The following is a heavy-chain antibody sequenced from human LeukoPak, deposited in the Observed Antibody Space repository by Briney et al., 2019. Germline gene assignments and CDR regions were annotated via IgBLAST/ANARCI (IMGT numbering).Heavy chain of an antibody. CDR2: IKQDASEK. CDR1: GFTFSSNW. D-gene: IGHD1-26*01. Sequence: GGSLRLSCAASGFTFSSNWMSWVRQAPGKGLEWVATIKQDASEKYYVDSVKGRFTISRDNAKNSLYLQVNSLRAEDTAVYYCAREYSGSYFHYWGQGTLVTVSS. J-gene: IGHJ4*02. CDR3: AREYSGSYFHY. V-gene: IGHV3-7*01.